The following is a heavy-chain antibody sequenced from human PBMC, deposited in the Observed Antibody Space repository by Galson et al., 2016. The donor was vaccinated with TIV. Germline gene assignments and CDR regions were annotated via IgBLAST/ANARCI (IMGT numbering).Heavy chain of an antibody. V-gene: IGHV3-33*01. CDR3: AREFYLNYYYGMDV. J-gene: IGHJ6*02. CDR1: GFSFSSYG. Sequence: SLRLSCAASGFSFSSYGMHWVRQAPGKGLGWVTFIWYDGSNKYYTDSVKGRFTISRDNSKNTLYLQMNSLRAEDTAVYFCAREFYLNYYYGMDVWGQGTTVTVSS. CDR2: IWYDGSNK. D-gene: IGHD2/OR15-2a*01.